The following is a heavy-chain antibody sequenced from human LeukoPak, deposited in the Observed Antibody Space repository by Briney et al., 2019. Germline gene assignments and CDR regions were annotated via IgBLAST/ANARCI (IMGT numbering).Heavy chain of an antibody. CDR3: AKDTFRRPYSGSQSH. V-gene: IGHV3-30*02. D-gene: IGHD1-26*01. CDR2: IPYDGSNE. Sequence: GGSLRLSCAASGFTFSSYGMHWVRQAPGKGLEWVAFIPYDGSNEYYADSVKGRFTISRDNSKNTLYLQMNSLRPEDTAVYYCAKDTFRRPYSGSQSHWGQGTLVTVSS. J-gene: IGHJ4*02. CDR1: GFTFSSYG.